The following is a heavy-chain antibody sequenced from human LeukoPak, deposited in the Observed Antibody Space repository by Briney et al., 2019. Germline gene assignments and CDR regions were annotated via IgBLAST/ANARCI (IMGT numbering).Heavy chain of an antibody. D-gene: IGHD5-24*01. V-gene: IGHV3-21*01. CDR2: ISSSSSYI. J-gene: IGHJ4*02. CDR3: ARVMATKQSHSLYDY. CDR1: GFTFSSYS. Sequence: GGSLRLSCAASGFTFSSYSMSWVRQAPGEGLEWVSAISSSSSYIYYADSVKGRFTISRDNAKNSLYLQMNSLRAEDTAVYYCARVMATKQSHSLYDYWGQGTLVTVSS.